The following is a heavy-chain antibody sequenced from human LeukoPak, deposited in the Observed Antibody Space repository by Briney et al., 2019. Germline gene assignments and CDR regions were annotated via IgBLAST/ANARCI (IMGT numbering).Heavy chain of an antibody. CDR1: GFTFSGSA. V-gene: IGHV3-73*01. CDR3: TTLTRYCSGGSCCDY. D-gene: IGHD2-15*01. J-gene: IGHJ4*02. Sequence: KPGGSLRLSCAASGFTFSGSAMHWVRQASGKGLEWVGRIRSKANSYATAYAAPVKGRFTISRDDSKNTAYLQMNSLKTEDTAVYYCTTLTRYCSGGSCCDYWGQGTLVTVSS. CDR2: IRSKANSYAT.